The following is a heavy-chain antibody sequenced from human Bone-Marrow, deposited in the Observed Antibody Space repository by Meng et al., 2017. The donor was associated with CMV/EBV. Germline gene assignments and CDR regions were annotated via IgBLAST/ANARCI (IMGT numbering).Heavy chain of an antibody. CDR1: GYTFTSYG. J-gene: IGHJ4*02. CDR2: ISAYNGNT. D-gene: IGHD3-3*01. V-gene: IGHV1-18*01. Sequence: ASVKVSCKASGYTFTSYGISWVRQAPGQGLEWMGWISAYNGNTNYAQKLQGRVTMTTDTSTSTAYMELRSLRSDDTAVYYCARDSRFLEWLLNDYWGQGTLVTVSS. CDR3: ARDSRFLEWLLNDY.